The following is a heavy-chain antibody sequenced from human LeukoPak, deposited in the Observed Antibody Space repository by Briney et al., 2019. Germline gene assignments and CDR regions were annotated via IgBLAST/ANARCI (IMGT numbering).Heavy chain of an antibody. CDR2: IYTSGST. D-gene: IGHD3-10*01. CDR3: ARSGPYYYGSGSYYPDY. CDR1: GGSISSYY. V-gene: IGHV4-4*07. J-gene: IGHJ4*02. Sequence: PSETLSLTCTVSGGSISSYYWNWIRQPAGKGLEWIGRIYTSGSTNYNPSLKSRVTMSVDTSKNQFSLKLSSVTAADTAVYYCARSGPYYYGSGSYYPDYWGQGTLVTVSS.